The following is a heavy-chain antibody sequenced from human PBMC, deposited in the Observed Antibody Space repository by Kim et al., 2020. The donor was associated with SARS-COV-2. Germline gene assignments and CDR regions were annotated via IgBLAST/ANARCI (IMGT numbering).Heavy chain of an antibody. CDR1: GGSISSSNW. CDR3: SREGYGSGSYYFRSSQNWFDP. D-gene: IGHD3-10*01. V-gene: IGHV4-4*02. J-gene: IGHJ5*02. Sequence: SETLSLTCAVSGGSISSSNWWSWVRQPPGKGLEWIGEIYHSGSTNYNPSLKSRVTISVDKSKNQFSLKLSSVTAADTAVYYCSREGYGSGSYYFRSSQNWFDPWGQGTLVTVSS. CDR2: IYHSGST.